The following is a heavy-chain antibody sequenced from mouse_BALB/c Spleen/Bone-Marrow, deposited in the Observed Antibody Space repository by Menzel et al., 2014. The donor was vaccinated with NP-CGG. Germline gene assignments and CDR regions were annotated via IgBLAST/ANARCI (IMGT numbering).Heavy chain of an antibody. CDR1: GYTFTSYY. Sequence: VQLQQSGPELVKPGASVKMSCKASGYTFTSYYIHWVKQRPGQGLEWIGWIYPGDGSTMYNEKFKGKTTLTADKSSSTAYMLLSSLTSGDSAIYFCARGELPYYSDYWGQGTTLTVSS. J-gene: IGHJ2*01. CDR2: IYPGDGST. CDR3: ARGELPYYSDY. V-gene: IGHV1S56*01.